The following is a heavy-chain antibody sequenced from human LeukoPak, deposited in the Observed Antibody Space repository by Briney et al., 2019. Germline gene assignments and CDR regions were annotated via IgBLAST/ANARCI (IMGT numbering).Heavy chain of an antibody. CDR3: ATSGSGRSWDWFAP. CDR1: GGTFRTYP. Sequence: SVKVSCKASGGTFRTYPISWVRQAPGQGLEWMGGRTHIFRRTNYTQKFQERLIITTDESYSTAYMELRDLRSDDTALYYCATSGSGRSWDWFAPWGQGTLVIISS. V-gene: IGHV1-69*05. CDR2: RTHIFRRT. J-gene: IGHJ5*02. D-gene: IGHD3-10*01.